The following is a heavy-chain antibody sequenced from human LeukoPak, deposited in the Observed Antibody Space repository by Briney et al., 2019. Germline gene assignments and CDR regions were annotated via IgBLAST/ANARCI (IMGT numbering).Heavy chain of an antibody. V-gene: IGHV3-74*01. CDR3: VRSRWGDFDH. J-gene: IGHJ4*02. Sequence: SGGPLRLSCAASGFTFSSFWMHWVRQAPGKGLVWVSRIDYDGTTTAYADSVKGRFTISRDNAKNTLFLQLNSLRVEDTAVYFCVRSRWGDFDHWGQGNLVTVSS. D-gene: IGHD3-16*01. CDR1: GFTFSSFW. CDR2: IDYDGTTT.